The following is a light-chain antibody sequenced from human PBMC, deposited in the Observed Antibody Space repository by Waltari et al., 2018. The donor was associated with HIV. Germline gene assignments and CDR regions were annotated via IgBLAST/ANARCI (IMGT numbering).Light chain of an antibody. Sequence: QSVLTQPPSVSGDPRPRVTISCTGSRSTIGAGYEAPWNQPVPGTAPKLLIYGNNNRASGFPDRFSGSKSGTSASLAISGLQAEDEAEYHCQSYDSSLTTTVFGGGTKLTVL. J-gene: IGLJ2*01. CDR2: GNN. CDR1: RSTIGAGYE. V-gene: IGLV1-40*01. CDR3: QSYDSSLTTTV.